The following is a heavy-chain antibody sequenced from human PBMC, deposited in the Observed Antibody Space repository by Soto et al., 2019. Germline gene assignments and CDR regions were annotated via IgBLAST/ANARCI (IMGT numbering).Heavy chain of an antibody. D-gene: IGHD6-19*01. CDR2: INASHGST. CDR1: GYTFTSYY. CDR3: ATGYSSGWYVY. J-gene: IGHJ4*02. Sequence: ASAKVSCKASGYTFTSYYMHWVRQAPGQGLEWMGIINASHGSTNYAQKFQGRVTITRDTSASTAYMELSSLRSEDTAVYYCATGYSSGWYVYWGQGTLVTVSS. V-gene: IGHV1-46*01.